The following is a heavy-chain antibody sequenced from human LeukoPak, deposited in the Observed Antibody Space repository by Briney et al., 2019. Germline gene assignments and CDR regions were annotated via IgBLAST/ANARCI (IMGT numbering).Heavy chain of an antibody. J-gene: IGHJ5*02. V-gene: IGHV4-39*07. Sequence: SETLSLTCTVSGGSISSSSYYWGWIRQPPGKGLEWIGSIYYSGSTYYNPSLKSRVTISVDTSKNQFSLKLSSVTAADTAVYYCAREKGWFDPWGQGTLVTVSS. CDR2: IYYSGST. CDR3: AREKGWFDP. CDR1: GGSISSSSYY.